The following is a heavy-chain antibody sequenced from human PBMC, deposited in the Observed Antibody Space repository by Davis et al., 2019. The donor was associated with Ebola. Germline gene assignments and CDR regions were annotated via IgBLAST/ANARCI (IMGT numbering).Heavy chain of an antibody. CDR2: IRSKTNSYAT. J-gene: IGHJ6*02. D-gene: IGHD3-10*01. CDR1: GFTFSGSA. V-gene: IGHV3-73*01. Sequence: GGSLRLSCAASGFTFSGSAMHWVRQASGKGLEWVGRIRSKTNSYATAYAASVKGRFTISRDDSKNTAYLQMNSLKTEDTAVYYCTRQHEPIYYYGSGSYAYYGMDVWGQGTTVTVSS. CDR3: TRQHEPIYYYGSGSYAYYGMDV.